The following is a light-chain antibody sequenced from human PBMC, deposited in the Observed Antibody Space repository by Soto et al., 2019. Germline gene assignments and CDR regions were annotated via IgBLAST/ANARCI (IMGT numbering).Light chain of an antibody. J-gene: IGKJ1*01. CDR1: QSVLYSSNNKNY. V-gene: IGKV4-1*01. Sequence: DIVMTQSPDSLAVSLGERATINCKSSQSVLYSSNNKNYLAWYQQKPGQPPKLLIYWASTRESGVPDRFSGSGSWTDFTLTISSLQAEDVAVYYCQQYYSTRRTFGQGTKVEIK. CDR3: QQYYSTRRT. CDR2: WAS.